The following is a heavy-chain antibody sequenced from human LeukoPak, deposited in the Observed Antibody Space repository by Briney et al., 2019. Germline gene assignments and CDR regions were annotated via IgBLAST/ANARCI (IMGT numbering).Heavy chain of an antibody. J-gene: IGHJ4*02. D-gene: IGHD3-10*01. Sequence: EASVKVSCKASGYTFTGYYMHWVRQAPGQGLEWMGWIDPNSGGTNYAQKFQGRVTMTRDTSISTAYMVLNRLRFDDTAVYYCAREYYYGSGNYYNRIDYWGQGTLATVSS. CDR3: AREYYYGSGNYYNRIDY. V-gene: IGHV1-2*02. CDR1: GYTFTGYY. CDR2: IDPNSGGT.